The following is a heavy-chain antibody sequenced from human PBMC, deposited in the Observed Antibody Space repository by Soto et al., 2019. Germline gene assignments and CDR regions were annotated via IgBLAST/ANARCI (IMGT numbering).Heavy chain of an antibody. Sequence: SETLSLTCTVSGGSIKVGGYYWGWIRQPPGKGLEWVATIYYSGTTYYNPSLKSRLTIPVDTSKNQFSLELSSVTAADTAYYFDFWGQGTPVTVSS. V-gene: IGHV4-39*01. CDR2: IYYSGTT. CDR3: DF. J-gene: IGHJ4*01. CDR1: GGSIKVGGYY.